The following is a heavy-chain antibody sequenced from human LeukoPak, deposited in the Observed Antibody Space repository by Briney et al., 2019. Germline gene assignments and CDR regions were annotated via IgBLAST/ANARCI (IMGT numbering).Heavy chain of an antibody. CDR1: GFIFTGYY. CDR2: INPNSGGT. J-gene: IGHJ3*01. Sequence: GASVKVSCKGSGFIFTGYYMHWVRQAPGQGLEWMGWINPNSGGTKYAQKFQGRVTMTRDTSTSTAYMDLSRLRSDATAVYYCARDHPSSSGWQHRVEAFDLWGQGTTVTVSS. CDR3: ARDHPSSSGWQHRVEAFDL. D-gene: IGHD6-19*01. V-gene: IGHV1-2*02.